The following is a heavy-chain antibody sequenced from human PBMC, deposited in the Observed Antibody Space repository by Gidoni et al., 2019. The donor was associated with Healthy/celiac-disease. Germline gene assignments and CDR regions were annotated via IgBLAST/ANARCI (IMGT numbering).Heavy chain of an antibody. D-gene: IGHD6-13*01. Sequence: EVQLVESGGGLVQPGRSLRLSCAASGFTFDDYAMHWVRQAPGKGLEWVSGISWNSGSIGYADSVKGRFTISRDNAKNSLYLQMNSLRAEDTALYYCAKDNNNRIAAAGIKYFQHWGQGTLVTVSS. CDR1: GFTFDDYA. CDR3: AKDNNNRIAAAGIKYFQH. J-gene: IGHJ1*01. CDR2: ISWNSGSI. V-gene: IGHV3-9*01.